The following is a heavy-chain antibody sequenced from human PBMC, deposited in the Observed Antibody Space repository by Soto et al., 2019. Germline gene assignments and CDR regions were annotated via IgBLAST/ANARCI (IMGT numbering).Heavy chain of an antibody. CDR2: INPSGGRT. D-gene: IGHD2-21*02. Sequence: RASGNVSGKAAGYTVTSYYMHWVRQAPGQGLEWMAMINPSGGRTKYAQIFQGRVTLTRDTSTGTVDMELSSLTSEDTAIYYCARRPSCGGDCYLFDYCGQGTQVPVSS. CDR3: ARRPSCGGDCYLFDY. V-gene: IGHV1-46*01. CDR1: GYTVTSYY. J-gene: IGHJ4*02.